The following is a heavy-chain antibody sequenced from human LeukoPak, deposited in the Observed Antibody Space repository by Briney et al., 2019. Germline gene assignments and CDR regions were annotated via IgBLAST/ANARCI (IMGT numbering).Heavy chain of an antibody. V-gene: IGHV1-2*02. CDR1: GYTFTNYY. CDR3: ERDHGDDAFDI. CDR2: INSTRGGT. D-gene: IGHD3-3*01. J-gene: IGHJ3*02. Sequence: ASVKVSCKASGYTFTNYYIHWVRQAPGQGLEWMGWINSTRGGTNYAQKFQGRVTMTRDTSISTAYMELRSVRSDDTAVYYCERDHGDDAFDIWGPGTMVTVSS.